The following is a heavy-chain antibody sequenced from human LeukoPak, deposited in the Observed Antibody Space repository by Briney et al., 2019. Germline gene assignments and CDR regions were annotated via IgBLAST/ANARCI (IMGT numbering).Heavy chain of an antibody. Sequence: ASVKVSCKASGYTFTGYYMHWVRQAPGQGLEWMGWINPNSGGTNYAQKFQGRVTMTEDTSTDTAYMELSSLRSEDTAVYYCATGSGGLWLHYWGQGTLVTVSS. J-gene: IGHJ4*02. CDR3: ATGSGGLWLHY. V-gene: IGHV1-2*02. CDR1: GYTFTGYY. CDR2: INPNSGGT. D-gene: IGHD5-18*01.